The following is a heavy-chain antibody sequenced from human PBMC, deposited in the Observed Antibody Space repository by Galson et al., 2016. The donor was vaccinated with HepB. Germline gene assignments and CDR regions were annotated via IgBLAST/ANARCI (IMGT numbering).Heavy chain of an antibody. CDR1: GDAFNYYA. CDR3: ARLPYGSTTLPGDH. V-gene: IGHV1-69*04. J-gene: IGHJ5*02. Sequence: SVKVSCKASGDAFNYYAVSWVRKAPGQGLEWVGRIIPVLNITKYAQKFQGRVTIMAGRSSSTGYLELSSLTSDDTAVYYCARLPYGSTTLPGDHCVQGTLVIVSS. D-gene: IGHD3-10*01. CDR2: IIPVLNIT.